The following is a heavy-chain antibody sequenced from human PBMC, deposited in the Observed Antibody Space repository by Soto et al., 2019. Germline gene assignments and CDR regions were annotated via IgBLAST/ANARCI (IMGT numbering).Heavy chain of an antibody. CDR2: IYYSGST. CDR3: ARHSYLGWEIRDFDY. D-gene: IGHD1-26*01. V-gene: IGHV4-39*01. Sequence: SETLSLTCTVSGGSISSSSYYWGWIRQPPGKGLEWIGSIYYSGSTYYNPSLKSRVTISVDTSKNQFSLKLSSVTAADTAVYYCARHSYLGWEIRDFDYWGQGILVTVSS. CDR1: GGSISSSSYY. J-gene: IGHJ4*02.